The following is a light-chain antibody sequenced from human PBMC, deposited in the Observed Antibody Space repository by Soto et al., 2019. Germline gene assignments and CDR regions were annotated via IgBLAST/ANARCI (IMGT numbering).Light chain of an antibody. CDR2: GAS. J-gene: IGKJ5*01. CDR1: QDIATW. CDR3: QQAKTVPGT. V-gene: IGKV1D-12*01. Sequence: DIPMTQLPSSVSASVGDRVTFTCRASQDIATWVAWYQVKPGKAPQFLIYGASTSQSGVPTRFSGSGSGTEFTLTISSLQPEDSGTYYCQQAKTVPGTFGQGTRL.